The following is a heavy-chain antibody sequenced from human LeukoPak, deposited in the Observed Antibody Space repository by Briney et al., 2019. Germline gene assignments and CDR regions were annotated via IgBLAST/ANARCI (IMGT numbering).Heavy chain of an antibody. CDR2: INHSGST. CDR1: GGSISSSSYY. V-gene: IGHV4-39*07. D-gene: IGHD5-18*01. Sequence: PSETLSLTCTVSGGSISSSSYYWNWIRQPPGKGLEWIGEINHSGSTNYNPSLKSRVTISVDTSKNQFSLKLSSVTAADTAVYYCASGPPSVDTAMTAPTNWGQGTLVTVSS. CDR3: ASGPPSVDTAMTAPTN. J-gene: IGHJ4*02.